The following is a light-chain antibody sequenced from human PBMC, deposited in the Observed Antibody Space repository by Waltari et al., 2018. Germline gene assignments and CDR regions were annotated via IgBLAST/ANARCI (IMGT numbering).Light chain of an antibody. Sequence: EIVLTQSPATLSLSPGERATLPCRASQSLTSYLAWYQQKLGQAPRVLSYDASNRATGIPARFSGSGSGTDFTLTISSLEPEDFAIYYCQQRINWPLTFGQGTKLEIK. CDR3: QQRINWPLT. CDR2: DAS. CDR1: QSLTSY. V-gene: IGKV3-11*01. J-gene: IGKJ1*01.